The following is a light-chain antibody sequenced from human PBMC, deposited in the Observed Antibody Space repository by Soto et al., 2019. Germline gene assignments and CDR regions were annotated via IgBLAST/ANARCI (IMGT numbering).Light chain of an antibody. CDR2: DVS. Sequence: QSALTQPASVSGSPGQSITISCTGTSSDVGGYNYVSWYQQHPGKAPKLMIYDVSNRPSGVSNRFSGSKSGNTASLTISGLQAEDEADYYGSSYTSSSTLDVVFGGGTKVTV. CDR1: SSDVGGYNY. V-gene: IGLV2-14*01. CDR3: SSYTSSSTLDVV. J-gene: IGLJ2*01.